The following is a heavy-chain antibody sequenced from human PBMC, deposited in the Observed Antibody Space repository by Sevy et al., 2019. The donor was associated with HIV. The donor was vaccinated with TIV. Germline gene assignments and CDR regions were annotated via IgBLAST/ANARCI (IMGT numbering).Heavy chain of an antibody. CDR3: AKGDSSGSDYYYYGMDV. CDR2: ISWNSGSI. V-gene: IGHV3-9*01. D-gene: IGHD6-19*01. CDR1: GFTFDDYV. Sequence: GGSLRLSCAASGFTFDDYVMHWVRQAPGKGLEWVSGISWNSGSIGYADSVKGRFTISRDNAKNSLYLQMNSLRAEDTALYYCAKGDSSGSDYYYYGMDVWGQGTTVTVSS. J-gene: IGHJ6*02.